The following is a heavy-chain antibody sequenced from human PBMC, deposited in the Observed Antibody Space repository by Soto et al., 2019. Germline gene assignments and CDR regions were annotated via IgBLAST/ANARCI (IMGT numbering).Heavy chain of an antibody. CDR1: GGLISSSSW. CDR3: AREFRSILRGPYYYYGMDV. CDR2: IYHSGST. J-gene: IGHJ6*02. V-gene: IGHV4-4*02. Sequence: SGSLSLTCAVSGGLISSSSWWIWVRQPPGKGLEWIGEIYHSGSTNYNPSLKSRVTISVDKSKNQFSLKLSSVTAADTAVYYCAREFRSILRGPYYYYGMDVWGQGTTVTVSS. D-gene: IGHD3-10*01.